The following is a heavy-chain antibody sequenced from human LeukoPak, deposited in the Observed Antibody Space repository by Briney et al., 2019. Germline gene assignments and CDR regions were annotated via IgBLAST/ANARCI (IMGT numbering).Heavy chain of an antibody. CDR1: GVSISSYY. CDR3: ARIRGGSGYDDY. CDR2: IYYSGSTNT. V-gene: IGHV4-59*08. Sequence: KPSETLSLTCTASGVSISSYYWSWIRQPPGKGLEWIGHIYYSGSTNTNYNPSLKSRVTISVDTSKNQFSLKLSSVTAADTAAYYCARIRGGSGYDDYWGQGTLVTVSS. J-gene: IGHJ4*02. D-gene: IGHD5-12*01.